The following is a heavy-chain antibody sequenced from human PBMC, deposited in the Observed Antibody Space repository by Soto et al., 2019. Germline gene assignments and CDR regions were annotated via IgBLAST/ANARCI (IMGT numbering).Heavy chain of an antibody. J-gene: IGHJ6*02. D-gene: IGHD5-12*01. CDR1: GGSVSSGSYY. CDR3: ARVTSGPGYGQPYYYYGMDV. V-gene: IGHV4-61*03. Sequence: QVQLQESGPGLVKPSETLSLTCTVSGGSVSSGSYYWSWIRQPPGKGLEWIGYIYYSGSTNYNPSPNSLVTISDDTSKHHFSRNPGSVTAADTALYYCARVTSGPGYGQPYYYYGMDVWGQGTTVTVSS. CDR2: IYYSGST.